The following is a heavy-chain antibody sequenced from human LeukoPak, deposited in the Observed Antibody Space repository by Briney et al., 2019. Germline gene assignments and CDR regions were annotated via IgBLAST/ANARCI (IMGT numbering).Heavy chain of an antibody. Sequence: KTSGTLSLTCGVSGGSITNTNYWTWVRQPPGKGLEWIGEVNLQGSTNYNPPLMGRVAISVDTSENHISLQLTSVTAADTAVYYCAREGGPYRPLDYSGQGTLVTVSS. J-gene: IGHJ4*02. CDR1: GGSITNTNY. CDR3: AREGGPYRPLDY. V-gene: IGHV4-4*02. CDR2: VNLQGST.